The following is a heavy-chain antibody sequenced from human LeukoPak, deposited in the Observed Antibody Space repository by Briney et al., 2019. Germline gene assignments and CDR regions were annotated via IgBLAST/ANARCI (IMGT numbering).Heavy chain of an antibody. V-gene: IGHV3-33*06. CDR3: AKERNDCSGGSCHYLDAFDI. J-gene: IGHJ3*02. D-gene: IGHD2-15*01. CDR1: GFTFSSYG. CDR2: IWYDGSNK. Sequence: SGRSLRLSCAASGFTFSSYGIHWVRQAPGKGLEWVAVIWYDGSNKYYADSVKGRFTISRDNSKNTLYLQMNSLRAEDTAVYYCAKERNDCSGGSCHYLDAFDIWGQGTMVTVSS.